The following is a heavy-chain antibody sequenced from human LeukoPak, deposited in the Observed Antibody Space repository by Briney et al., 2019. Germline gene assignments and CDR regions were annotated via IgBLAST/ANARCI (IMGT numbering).Heavy chain of an antibody. CDR3: ARESAYSGYDY. Sequence: GGSLRLSCAASGLTFSSYWMSWVRQAPGKGLEWVANIKEDGSEKYYVDSVKGRFTISRDNAKNSLYLQMNSLRAEDTAVYYCARESAYSGYDYGGQGTLVTVPS. V-gene: IGHV3-7*03. CDR1: GLTFSSYW. D-gene: IGHD5-12*01. J-gene: IGHJ4*02. CDR2: IKEDGSEK.